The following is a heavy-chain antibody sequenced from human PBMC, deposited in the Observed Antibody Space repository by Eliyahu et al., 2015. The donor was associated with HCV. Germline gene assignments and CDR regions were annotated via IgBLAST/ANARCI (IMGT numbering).Heavy chain of an antibody. V-gene: IGHV5-51*01. CDR2: IYPGDSDT. CDR3: ARTAGYDSSGYDYFDY. J-gene: IGHJ4*02. D-gene: IGHD3-22*01. CDR1: GYSFTSYW. Sequence: EVQLVQSGAEVKKPGESLKISCKGSGYSFTSYWIGWVRQMPGKGLEWMGIIYPGDSDTRYSPSFQGQVTISADKSISTAYLQWSSLKASDTAMYYCARTAGYDSSGYDYFDYWGQGTLVTVFS.